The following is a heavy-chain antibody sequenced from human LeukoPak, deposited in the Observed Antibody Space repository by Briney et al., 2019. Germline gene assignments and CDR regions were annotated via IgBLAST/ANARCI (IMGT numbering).Heavy chain of an antibody. CDR2: IYYSWST. J-gene: IGHJ6*03. CDR3: ARGPMVRGVYYMDV. CDR1: GGSISSYY. Sequence: AETLSLTCTVSGGSISSYYWSWIRQPPRKGLEWIGYIYYSWSTNYNPSLKSRVTISVDTSKNQFSLKRGPGTAADTAVYYWARGPMVRGVYYMDVWGKGTTVTIS. D-gene: IGHD3-10*01. V-gene: IGHV4-59*01.